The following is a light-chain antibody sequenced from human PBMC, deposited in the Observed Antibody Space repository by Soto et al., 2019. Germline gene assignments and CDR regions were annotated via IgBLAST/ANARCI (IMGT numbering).Light chain of an antibody. CDR1: QSINIW. J-gene: IGKJ4*01. CDR3: QHYSNSLFT. Sequence: DIQMTQSPSTLSASVGDRVTITCRVSQSINIWLAWYQQKPGKAPKLLIYKASTLESGVPSRFSGSGSGTDFTLTISSLQPDDFATYFCQHYSNSLFTFGGGTKV. CDR2: KAS. V-gene: IGKV1-5*03.